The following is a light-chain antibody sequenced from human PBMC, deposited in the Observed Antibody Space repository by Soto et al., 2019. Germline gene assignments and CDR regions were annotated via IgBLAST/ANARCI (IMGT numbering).Light chain of an antibody. J-gene: IGKJ2*01. CDR2: KAS. CDR3: QQYNSYSHT. V-gene: IGKV1-5*03. Sequence: DIQMTQSPSTLSASVGDRVTITCRASQSISSWLAWYQQKPGKAPKLLIYKASSLESGVPSRSSGSGSGTEFTLTISSLQPDDFATYYCQQYNSYSHTFGQGTKVDIK. CDR1: QSISSW.